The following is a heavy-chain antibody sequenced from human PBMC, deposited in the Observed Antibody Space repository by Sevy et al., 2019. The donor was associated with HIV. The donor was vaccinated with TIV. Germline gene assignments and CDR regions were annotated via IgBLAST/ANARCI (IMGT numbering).Heavy chain of an antibody. J-gene: IGHJ6*02. Sequence: ALVKVSCKASGYTFSSYGITWVRQAPGQGLEWMGWISTYNGDTNYAQKLQGRVTMTTDTSTSTAYMDLRSLRFDDTAVYYCARLDLSGSGWYGNGMDVWGQGTTVTVSS. CDR3: ARLDLSGSGWYGNGMDV. CDR2: ISTYNGDT. D-gene: IGHD6-19*01. V-gene: IGHV1-18*01. CDR1: GYTFSSYG.